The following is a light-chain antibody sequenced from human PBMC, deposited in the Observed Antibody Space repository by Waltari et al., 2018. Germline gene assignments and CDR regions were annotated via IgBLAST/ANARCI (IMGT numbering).Light chain of an antibody. J-gene: IGKJ2*01. Sequence: DIVMTQSPESLAVSLGERATIRCKSSQTLLYISNNKNYLSWYQQKPGQPPRLLMYCASTRESGVPDRFSGSGSGTDFTLTIGSLQAEDVAVYYCQQYYDIPYTFGQGTKLEIK. CDR3: QQYYDIPYT. V-gene: IGKV4-1*01. CDR2: CAS. CDR1: QTLLYISNNKNY.